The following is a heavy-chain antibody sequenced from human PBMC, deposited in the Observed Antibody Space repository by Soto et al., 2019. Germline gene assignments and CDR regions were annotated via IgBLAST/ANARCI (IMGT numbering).Heavy chain of an antibody. Sequence: EVQLVESGGTLVQPGGSLRLSCAASGFDASVNYMTWVRQAPGKGLEWVSAINSGGSTFYADSVKGRFTISRDNSKNTLYLQMNSLRVEDTARYYCVRENYYYGMDVWGQGTAVTVSS. CDR2: INSGGST. J-gene: IGHJ6*02. V-gene: IGHV3-66*01. CDR1: GFDASVNY. CDR3: VRENYYYGMDV.